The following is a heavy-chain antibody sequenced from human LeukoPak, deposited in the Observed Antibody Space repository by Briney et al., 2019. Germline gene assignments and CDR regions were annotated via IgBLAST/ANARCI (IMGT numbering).Heavy chain of an antibody. J-gene: IGHJ4*02. D-gene: IGHD3-3*01. CDR2: IRYDGSNK. CDR1: GFTFSSYG. Sequence: GGSLRLSCAASGFTFSSYGMHWVRQAPGKGLEWVAFIRYDGSNKYYADSVKGRFTISRDNSKSTLYLQMNSLRAEDTAVYYCAKAYSAWIFFDYWGQGTLVTVSS. CDR3: AKAYSAWIFFDY. V-gene: IGHV3-30*02.